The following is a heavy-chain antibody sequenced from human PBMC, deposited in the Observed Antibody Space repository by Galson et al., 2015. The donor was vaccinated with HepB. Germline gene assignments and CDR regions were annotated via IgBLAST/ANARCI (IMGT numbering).Heavy chain of an antibody. CDR3: AKDEMIGYGSGSYWVY. CDR2: ISGSGGST. J-gene: IGHJ4*02. CDR1: GFTFSSYA. Sequence: SLRLSCAASGFTFSSYAMSWVRQAPGKGLEWVSAISGSGGSTYYADSVKGRFTISRDNSKNTLYLQMNSLRAEDTAVYYCAKDEMIGYGSGSYWVYWGQGTLVTVSS. D-gene: IGHD3-10*01. V-gene: IGHV3-23*01.